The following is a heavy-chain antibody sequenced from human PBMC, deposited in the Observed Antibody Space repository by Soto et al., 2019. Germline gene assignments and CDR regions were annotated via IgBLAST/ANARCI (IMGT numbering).Heavy chain of an antibody. CDR2: IYDIGST. V-gene: IGHV4-39*01. CDR1: GGSIIRSSYY. D-gene: IGHD6-19*01. CDR3: ARHGPVDGRHAFDI. Sequence: TLSLTFTVSGGSIIRSSYYLGWIRHPPGNGLEWIGRIYDIGSTDYNPSIKSRVTISVDTSKKQFSLKLRSVTAADTAVYYCARHGPVDGRHAFDIWRQRKRGTV. J-gene: IGHJ3*02.